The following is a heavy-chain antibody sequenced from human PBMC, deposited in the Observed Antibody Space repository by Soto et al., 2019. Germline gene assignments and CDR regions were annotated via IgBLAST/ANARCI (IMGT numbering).Heavy chain of an antibody. J-gene: IGHJ3*02. CDR3: ARGMTDYDFWSGYPVAFDI. CDR2: IIPIFGTA. V-gene: IGHV1-69*13. Sequence: SVKVSCKASGGTFSGYAISWGRQAPGQGLEWMGGIIPIFGTANYAQKFQGRVTITADESTSTAYMELSSLRSEDTAVYYCARGMTDYDFWSGYPVAFDIWGQGTMVTVSS. CDR1: GGTFSGYA. D-gene: IGHD3-3*01.